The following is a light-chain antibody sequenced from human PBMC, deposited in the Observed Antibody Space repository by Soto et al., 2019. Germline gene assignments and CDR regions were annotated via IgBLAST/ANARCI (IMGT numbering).Light chain of an antibody. J-gene: IGKJ4*01. CDR3: QQRSNWPALT. CDR1: QSVSSY. Sequence: EIVFTQSPSTLSLSPGERATLSCRASQSVSSYLAWYQQKPGHAPRLLIYDASNRATGIPPRFSGSGSGTDFTLTISSLEPEDFAVYYCQQRSNWPALTFGGGTKVDIK. V-gene: IGKV3-11*01. CDR2: DAS.